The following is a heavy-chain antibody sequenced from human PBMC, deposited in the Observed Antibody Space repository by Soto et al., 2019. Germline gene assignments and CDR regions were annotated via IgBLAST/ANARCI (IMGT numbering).Heavy chain of an antibody. V-gene: IGHV4-4*07. Sequence: SDTLSLTCTVSGGSISSYYWSWIRQPAGKGPEWIGRIYTSGSTKYNPSLKSRVTISVDTSKNQFSLKLSSVPAARTAVYYCASHISIAALGAPDYWGQRTLVTVSS. CDR3: ASHISIAALGAPDY. J-gene: IGHJ4*02. D-gene: IGHD6-6*01. CDR1: GGSISSYY. CDR2: IYTSGST.